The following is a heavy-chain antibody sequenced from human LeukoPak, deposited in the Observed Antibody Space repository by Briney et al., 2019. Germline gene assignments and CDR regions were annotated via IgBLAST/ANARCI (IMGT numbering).Heavy chain of an antibody. V-gene: IGHV4-4*09. CDR1: GGSISSYY. Sequence: SETLSLTCTVSGGSISSYYWSWIRQPPGKGLEWIGYIYTSGSTNYNPSLKSRVTISVDTSKNQFSHKLSSVTAADTAVYYCSTRVASYFDYWGQGTLVTVSS. J-gene: IGHJ4*02. CDR2: IYTSGST. CDR3: STRVASYFDY. D-gene: IGHD2-15*01.